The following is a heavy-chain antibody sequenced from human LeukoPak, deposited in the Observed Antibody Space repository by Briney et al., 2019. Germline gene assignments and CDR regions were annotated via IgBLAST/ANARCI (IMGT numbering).Heavy chain of an antibody. CDR1: GYTFTSNY. CDR2: IYPRDGST. V-gene: IGHV1-46*01. CDR3: ARDQEGFDY. J-gene: IGHJ4*02. Sequence: ASVKVSCKASGYTFTSNYIHWVRQAPGQGLEWMGMIYPRDGSTSYAQKFQGRVTVTRDTSTSTVHMELSGLRSEDTTVYYCARDQEGFDYWGQGTLVTVSS.